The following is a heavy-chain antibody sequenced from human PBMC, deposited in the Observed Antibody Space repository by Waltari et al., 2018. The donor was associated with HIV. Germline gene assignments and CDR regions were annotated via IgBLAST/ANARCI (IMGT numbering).Heavy chain of an antibody. J-gene: IGHJ4*02. V-gene: IGHV4-59*01. CDR2: IYYSGST. Sequence: QVQLQESGPGLVKPSETLSLICPVPGGSLSRYYWRWIRQGPGKGLEWIGYIYYSGSTNYNPSLKSRVTISVDTSKNQFSLKLNSMTAADTAVYYCARGGLRFPEDYWGQGTLVTVSS. D-gene: IGHD3-3*01. CDR3: ARGGLRFPEDY. CDR1: GGSLSRYY.